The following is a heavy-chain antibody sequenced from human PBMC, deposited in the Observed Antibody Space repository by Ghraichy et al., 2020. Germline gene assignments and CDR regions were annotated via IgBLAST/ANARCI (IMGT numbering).Heavy chain of an antibody. D-gene: IGHD6-6*01. CDR2: IYSNSGNT. V-gene: IGHV4-39*01. CDR1: GGSISSGSYC. J-gene: IGHJ4*02. Sequence: SETLSLTCTVSGGSISSGSYCWGWIRQPPGKGLEWIGRIYSNSGNTYYNPSLKSRVTISVETSKNQFSLKLSSVTATDTAVYYCARHGALSSRFDYFDYWGQGTLVTVSP. CDR3: ARHGALSSRFDYFDY.